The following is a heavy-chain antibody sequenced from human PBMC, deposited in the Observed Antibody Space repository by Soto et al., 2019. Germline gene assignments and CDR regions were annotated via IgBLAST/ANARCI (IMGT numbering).Heavy chain of an antibody. CDR2: IYYSGGT. CDR3: ARPMGWFGELSNWFDP. CDR1: GGSISSSSYY. V-gene: IGHV4-39*01. J-gene: IGHJ5*02. Sequence: SETLSLTCTVSGGSISSSSYYWGWIRQPPGKGLEWIGSIYYSGGTYYNPSLKSRVTISVDTSKNQFSLKLSSVTAADTAVYYCARPMGWFGELSNWFDPWGQGTLVTVSS. D-gene: IGHD3-10*01.